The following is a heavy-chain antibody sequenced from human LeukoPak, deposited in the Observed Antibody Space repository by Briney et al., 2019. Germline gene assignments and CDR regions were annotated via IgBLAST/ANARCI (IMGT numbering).Heavy chain of an antibody. CDR2: MSRAGYS. V-gene: IGHV4/OR15-8*02. D-gene: IGHD4-17*01. CDR3: ATRNADSFYFDY. Sequence: PSETLSLTCDVSDDHIRMYNWWSWVRQSPGKGLEWIGEMSRAGYSNFNPSLRSRATISIDTSGSAVSLTLRSVTAADTAVYFCATRNADSFYFDYWGRGTLVTVSS. J-gene: IGHJ4*02. CDR1: DDHIRMYNW.